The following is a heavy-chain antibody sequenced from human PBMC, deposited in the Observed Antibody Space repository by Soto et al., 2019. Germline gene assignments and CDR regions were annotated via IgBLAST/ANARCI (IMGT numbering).Heavy chain of an antibody. Sequence: QVQLVQSGAEVKKPGASVKVSCKASGYTFTSYGITWVRQAPVQGLEWLGWINGYNGNTNYAQKLQGRVTMTTDTSTSTEYMELSSLRSYDTAVYYCARMGDVPYYYYGMDVWGQGTTVTVSS. CDR2: INGYNGNT. CDR1: GYTFTSYG. D-gene: IGHD3-16*01. CDR3: ARMGDVPYYYYGMDV. J-gene: IGHJ6*02. V-gene: IGHV1-18*01.